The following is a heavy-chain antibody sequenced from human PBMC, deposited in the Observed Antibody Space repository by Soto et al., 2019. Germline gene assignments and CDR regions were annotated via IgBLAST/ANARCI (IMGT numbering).Heavy chain of an antibody. D-gene: IGHD6-19*01. CDR3: AGSVAGHFDY. CDR2: ITSDTATI. Sequence: PGGSLRLSCAASGFTFNIYSMNWVRQAPGKGLEWVSYITSDTATIHYADSVRGRFTISRDNAENSLFLQMNSLRDEDTAAYYCAGSVAGHFDYWGQGALVTVSS. CDR1: GFTFNIYS. V-gene: IGHV3-48*02. J-gene: IGHJ4*02.